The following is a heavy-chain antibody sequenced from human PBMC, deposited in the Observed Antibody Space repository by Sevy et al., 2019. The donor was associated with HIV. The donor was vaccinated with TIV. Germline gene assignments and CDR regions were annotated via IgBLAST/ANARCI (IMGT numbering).Heavy chain of an antibody. J-gene: IGHJ3*02. Sequence: GGSLRLSCAASGFTFSSYWMHWVRQAPGKGLVWVSRSNSDGSSTSYADSVKGRFTISRDNAKNTLYLQMNSLRAEDTAVYYCARYTYGDYAPTHDAFDIWGQGTMVTVSS. CDR1: GFTFSSYW. D-gene: IGHD4-17*01. V-gene: IGHV3-74*01. CDR3: ARYTYGDYAPTHDAFDI. CDR2: SNSDGSST.